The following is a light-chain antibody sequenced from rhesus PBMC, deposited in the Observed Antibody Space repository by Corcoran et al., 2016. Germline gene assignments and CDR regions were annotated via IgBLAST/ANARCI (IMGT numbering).Light chain of an antibody. CDR1: QYVSTW. Sequence: DIQMTQSPSALSASVGDTVTITCRASQYVSTWVAWYQQMPGKAPKILIDKASSLQCGVPSRFSGTGSGTDVTLTISKLQSEEFATYYCEQHDSRPWTFGQGTKVDIK. CDR2: KAS. CDR3: EQHDSRPWT. V-gene: IGKV1-22*01. J-gene: IGKJ1*01.